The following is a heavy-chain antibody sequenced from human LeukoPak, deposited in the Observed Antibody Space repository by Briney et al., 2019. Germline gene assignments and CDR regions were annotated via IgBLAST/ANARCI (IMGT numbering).Heavy chain of an antibody. CDR3: ARGKIDDILTGYYPHFDY. D-gene: IGHD3-9*01. CDR2: IYHSRST. CDR1: GGSISSGGYS. J-gene: IGHJ4*02. Sequence: PSETLSLTCAVSGGSISSGGYSWSWIRQPPGKGLEWIGYIYHSRSTYYNPSLKSRVTISVDRSKNQFSLKLSSVTAADPAVYYCARGKIDDILTGYYPHFDYGGQGTLVTVSS. V-gene: IGHV4-30-2*01.